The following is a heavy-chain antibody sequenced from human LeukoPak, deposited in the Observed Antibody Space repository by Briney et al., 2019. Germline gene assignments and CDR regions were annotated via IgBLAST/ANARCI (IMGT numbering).Heavy chain of an antibody. V-gene: IGHV3-23*01. CDR2: ISGSGGST. Sequence: PGGSLRLSCAASGFTFSSYAMSWVRQAPGKGLEWVSAISGSGGSTYYADSVKGRFTISRDNSRNTLYLQMNSLRADDTAVYYCARGRNVGSYGYSHFDYWGQGTLVTVSS. CDR3: ARGRNVGSYGYSHFDY. D-gene: IGHD5-18*01. J-gene: IGHJ4*02. CDR1: GFTFSSYA.